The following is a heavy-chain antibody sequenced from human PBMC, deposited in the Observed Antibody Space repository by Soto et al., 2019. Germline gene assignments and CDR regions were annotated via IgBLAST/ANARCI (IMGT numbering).Heavy chain of an antibody. CDR3: ARYGGRGILDY. V-gene: IGHV4-31*03. Sequence: QVQLQESGPELVKPSQTLSLTCTVSGASISSGEHYWSWIRQHPGEGLEWIGYIYISGNTYYNPSLKSRLTISVDTSKNQFSLSLSSVTAADSAVYYCARYGGRGILDYWGQGTLVTVSS. J-gene: IGHJ4*02. D-gene: IGHD3-10*01. CDR2: IYISGNT. CDR1: GASISSGEHY.